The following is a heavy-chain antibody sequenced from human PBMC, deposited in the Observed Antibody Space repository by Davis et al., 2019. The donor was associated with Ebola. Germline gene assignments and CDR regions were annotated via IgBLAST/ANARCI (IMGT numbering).Heavy chain of an antibody. CDR3: ARRGIAAAGGLFEY. CDR2: IYPGDSDT. V-gene: IGHV5-51*01. CDR1: GYSFTSYW. Sequence: PGGSLRLSCKGSGYSFTSYWIGWVRQMPGKGLEWMGIIYPGDSDTRYSPSFQGQVTTSADKSISTAYLQWSSLKASDTAMYYCARRGIAAAGGLFEYWGQGTLVTVSS. D-gene: IGHD6-13*01. J-gene: IGHJ4*02.